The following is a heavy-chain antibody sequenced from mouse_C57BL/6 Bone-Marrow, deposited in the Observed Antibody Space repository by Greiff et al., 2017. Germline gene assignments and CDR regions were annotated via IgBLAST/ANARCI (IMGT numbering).Heavy chain of an antibody. CDR1: GFNIKDYY. Sequence: VHVKQSGAELVKPGASVKLSCTASGFNIKDYYMHWVKQRTEQGLEWIGRIDPEDGETKYAPKFQGKATIAADTSSNTAYLQLSSLTSEDTAVYYCASPRTPYYFDDWGQGTTLTVSS. J-gene: IGHJ2*01. CDR2: IDPEDGET. V-gene: IGHV14-2*01. CDR3: ASPRTPYYFDD.